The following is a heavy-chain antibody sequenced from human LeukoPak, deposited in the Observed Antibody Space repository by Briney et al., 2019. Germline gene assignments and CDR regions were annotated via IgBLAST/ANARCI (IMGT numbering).Heavy chain of an antibody. Sequence: GGSLRLSCAASGFTVSSNYMSWVRQAPGKGLEWVSVIYSGGSTYYADSVKGRFTISRDNSKNTLYLQMNSLRAEDTAVYYCAKRGGTIIYYYYHAMDVWGQGTTATVSS. V-gene: IGHV3-53*01. CDR3: AKRGGTIIYYYYHAMDV. D-gene: IGHD1-1*01. CDR1: GFTVSSNY. CDR2: IYSGGST. J-gene: IGHJ6*02.